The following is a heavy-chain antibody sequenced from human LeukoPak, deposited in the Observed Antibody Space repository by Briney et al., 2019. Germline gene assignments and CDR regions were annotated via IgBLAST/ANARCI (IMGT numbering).Heavy chain of an antibody. CDR1: GYTFTSYD. Sequence: ASVKVSCKASGYTFTSYDINWVRQATGQGLEWMGWMNPNSGNTGYAQKFQGGVTMTRNTSISTAYMELSSLRSEDTAVYYCARAVPGTAHMDVWGQGTTVTVSS. D-gene: IGHD6-19*01. J-gene: IGHJ6*02. CDR3: ARAVPGTAHMDV. CDR2: MNPNSGNT. V-gene: IGHV1-8*01.